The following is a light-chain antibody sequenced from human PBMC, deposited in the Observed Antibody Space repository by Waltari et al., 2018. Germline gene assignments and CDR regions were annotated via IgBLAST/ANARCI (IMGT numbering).Light chain of an antibody. Sequence: WCQRYPGTDPQLLIYDVCDRPSGVSSRFSGTKSGDTASLTISELEADDEAYYSCNSYTGSSSWVFGGGTKRTVL. J-gene: IGLJ3*02. CDR2: DVC. V-gene: IGLV2-14*04. CDR3: NSYTGSSSWV.